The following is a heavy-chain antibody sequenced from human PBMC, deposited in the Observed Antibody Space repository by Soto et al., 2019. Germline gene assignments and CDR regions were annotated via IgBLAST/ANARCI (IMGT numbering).Heavy chain of an antibody. CDR3: VREVKYSNSWKPFDY. J-gene: IGHJ4*02. CDR1: GGSISSGGYS. V-gene: IGHV4-30-2*01. Sequence: PSETLSLTCAVSGGSISSGGYSWSWIRQPPGKGLEWIGYIYHSGSTYYNPSLKSRVTISVDRSKNQFSLKLSSVTAEDTAVYFCVREVKYSNSWKPFDYWGQGTLVTVSS. D-gene: IGHD6-13*01. CDR2: IYHSGST.